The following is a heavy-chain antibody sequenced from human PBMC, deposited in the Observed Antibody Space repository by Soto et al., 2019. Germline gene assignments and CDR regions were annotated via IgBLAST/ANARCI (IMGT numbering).Heavy chain of an antibody. Sequence: QITLNESGPTQVKPRQTLTLTCTFSGFSLTTSGVGVGWIRQSPGKAPEWLALIYWDDDKRYSPSLKSRLTITKDNSKNPVLLTMADLDPADTATYYCAHRVLRTVFGLVTTTAIYFDFWGQGTPVAVSS. CDR1: GFSLTTSGVG. J-gene: IGHJ4*02. CDR2: IYWDDDK. CDR3: AHRVLRTVFGLVTTTAIYFDF. D-gene: IGHD3-3*01. V-gene: IGHV2-5*02.